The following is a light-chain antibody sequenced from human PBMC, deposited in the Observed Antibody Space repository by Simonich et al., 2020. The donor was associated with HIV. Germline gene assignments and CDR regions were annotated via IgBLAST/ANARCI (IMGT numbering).Light chain of an antibody. J-gene: IGKJ3*01. CDR3: QQSRSTPFT. CDR2: KAS. CDR1: QSISSW. V-gene: IGKV1-5*03. Sequence: DIQMTQSPSTLSASVGDRVTITCRASQSISSWLAWYQQKPGKAPKLLIYKASSLERGVPSRFSGSGSGTEFTLTISSLQPDDFATYFCQQSRSTPFTFGPGTKVDIK.